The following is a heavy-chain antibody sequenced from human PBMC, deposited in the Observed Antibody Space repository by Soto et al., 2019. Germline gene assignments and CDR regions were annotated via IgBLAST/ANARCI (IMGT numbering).Heavy chain of an antibody. Sequence: ASVEVSCTASGYTFTSYARHWVRQAPGQRLEWMGWINAGNGNTKYSQKFQGRVTMTRDTSASTAYMELSSLRSEDTAVYYCARDKGRVRGVIIPGYYGMDVWGQGTTVTVSS. CDR3: ARDKGRVRGVIIPGYYGMDV. D-gene: IGHD3-10*01. CDR1: GYTFTSYA. J-gene: IGHJ6*02. CDR2: INAGNGNT. V-gene: IGHV1-3*01.